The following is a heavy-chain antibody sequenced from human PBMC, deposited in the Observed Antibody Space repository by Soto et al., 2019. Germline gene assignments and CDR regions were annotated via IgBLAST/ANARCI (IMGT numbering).Heavy chain of an antibody. CDR1: GFTFSDYW. Sequence: EVHLVESGGDLVQPGGSLRLSCVASGFTFSDYWMTWVRQTPGKGLEGVANMNPDGSEQYYLDSVKGRFTISRDNAKNSLYLQMNSLSGEDTAVYYCTRDLNHDCGPWGQGTQVIVSS. D-gene: IGHD2-21*01. CDR2: MNPDGSEQ. V-gene: IGHV3-7*04. J-gene: IGHJ5*02. CDR3: TRDLNHDCGP.